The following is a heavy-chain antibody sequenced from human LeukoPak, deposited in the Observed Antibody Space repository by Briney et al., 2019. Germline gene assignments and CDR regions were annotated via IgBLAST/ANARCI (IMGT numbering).Heavy chain of an antibody. CDR2: IYESGSS. J-gene: IGHJ3*02. CDR1: GGSISSSSYY. CDR3: ARDMGYPHPSGEIDTRGAFDI. Sequence: SETLSLTCTVSGGSISSSSYYWGWIRQPPGKGLEWIGSIYESGSSNYSPSLTGRVTMSLDTSMNQISLQLNSVTAADTAVYYCARDMGYPHPSGEIDTRGAFDIWGQGTMVTVSS. V-gene: IGHV4-39*07. D-gene: IGHD2-15*01.